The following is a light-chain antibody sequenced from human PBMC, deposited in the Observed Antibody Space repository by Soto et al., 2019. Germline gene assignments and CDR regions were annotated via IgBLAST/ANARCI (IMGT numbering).Light chain of an antibody. CDR2: GTS. CDR3: QQYGRAPIT. V-gene: IGKV3-20*01. Sequence: EIVLTQSPGTLSLSPGERATLSCRASQSVGRDYLAWYQQKPGQAPRLLIHGTSYRATGIPDRFIGSGSGTDFTLTISRLEPEDFAVYACQQYGRAPITFGEGTRLVIK. J-gene: IGKJ5*01. CDR1: QSVGRDY.